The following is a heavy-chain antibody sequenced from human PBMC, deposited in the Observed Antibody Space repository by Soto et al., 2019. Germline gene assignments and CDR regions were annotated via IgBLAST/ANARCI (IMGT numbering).Heavy chain of an antibody. CDR3: ARVTYYYDRSGSGYLDY. D-gene: IGHD3-22*01. CDR1: GGSFSGYY. V-gene: IGHV4-34*01. J-gene: IGHJ4*02. CDR2: INHSGST. Sequence: SETLSLTCAAYGGSFSGYYWSWIRQPPGKGLEWIGEINHSGSTNYNPSLKSRVTISVDTSKNQFSLKLSSVTAADTAVYYCARVTYYYDRSGSGYLDYWGQGTLVTVSS.